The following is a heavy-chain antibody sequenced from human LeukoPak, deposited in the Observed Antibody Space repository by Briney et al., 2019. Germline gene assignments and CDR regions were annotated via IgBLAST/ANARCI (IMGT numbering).Heavy chain of an antibody. CDR2: IIPILGIA. CDR3: ARDDTSSYSPLFDY. Sequence: ASVKVSCKASGGTFSSYAISWVRQAPGQGLEWMGRIIPILGIANYAQKFQGRVTITADKSTSTAYMELSSLRSEDTAVYYCARDDTSSYSPLFDYWGQGTLVTVSS. D-gene: IGHD6-13*01. V-gene: IGHV1-69*04. J-gene: IGHJ4*02. CDR1: GGTFSSYA.